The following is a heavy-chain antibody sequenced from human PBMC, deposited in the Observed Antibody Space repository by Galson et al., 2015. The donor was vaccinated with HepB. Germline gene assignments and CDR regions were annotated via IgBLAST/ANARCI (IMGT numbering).Heavy chain of an antibody. CDR3: AKGDCSGGNCYSIPVEAFDV. Sequence: SLRLSCAASGFTFSRYGMHWVRQAPGKGLEWVAVISHDGSNKYYADSVKGRLTISRDNSKNTLYLQMNSLRAEDTAVYYCAKGDCSGGNCYSIPVEAFDVWGQGTMVTVSS. CDR1: GFTFSRYG. J-gene: IGHJ3*01. V-gene: IGHV3-30*18. D-gene: IGHD2-15*01. CDR2: ISHDGSNK.